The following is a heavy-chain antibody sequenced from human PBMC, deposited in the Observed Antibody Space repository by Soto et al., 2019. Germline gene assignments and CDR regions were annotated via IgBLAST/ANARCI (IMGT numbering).Heavy chain of an antibody. CDR2: ISAYNGNT. CDR3: ARDLGYSSHLYYYYYGMDV. V-gene: IGHV1-18*01. J-gene: IGHJ6*02. Sequence: ASVQVSCKASGYTFTSYGISWVRQAPGQGLEWMGWISAYNGNTNYAQKLQGRVTMTTDTSTSTAYMELRSLRSDDTAVYYCARDLGYSSHLYYYYYGMDVWGQGTTVTVSS. CDR1: GYTFTSYG. D-gene: IGHD6-13*01.